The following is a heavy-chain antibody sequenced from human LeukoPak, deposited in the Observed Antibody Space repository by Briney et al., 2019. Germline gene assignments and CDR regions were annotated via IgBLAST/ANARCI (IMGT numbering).Heavy chain of an antibody. CDR2: VFYSGST. CDR1: GVSMRGYY. Sequence: SETLSLTCTVSGVSMRGYYWSWIRQPPGKGLEWIGDVFYSGSTNSNPSLKSRVTISVDTSQNHFSLKLPSVPAADTAVYYCARQRTAADYYYYYYMDVWGKGTTVTVSS. J-gene: IGHJ6*03. CDR3: ARQRTAADYYYYYYMDV. D-gene: IGHD6-13*01. V-gene: IGHV4-59*08.